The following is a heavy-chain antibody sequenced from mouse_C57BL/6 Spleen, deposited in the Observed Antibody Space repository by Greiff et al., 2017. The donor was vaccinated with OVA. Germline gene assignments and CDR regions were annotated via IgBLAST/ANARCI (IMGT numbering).Heavy chain of an antibody. CDR1: GYTFTDYN. D-gene: IGHD1-1*01. V-gene: IGHV1-18*01. CDR3: ARHYYGSSYPYFDV. J-gene: IGHJ1*03. Sequence: VQLQQSGPELVKPGASVKIPCKASGYTFTDYNMDWVKQSHGKSLEWIGDINPNNGGTIYNQKFKGKATLTVDKSSSTAYMELRSLTSEDTAVYYCARHYYGSSYPYFDVWGTGTTVTVSS. CDR2: INPNNGGT.